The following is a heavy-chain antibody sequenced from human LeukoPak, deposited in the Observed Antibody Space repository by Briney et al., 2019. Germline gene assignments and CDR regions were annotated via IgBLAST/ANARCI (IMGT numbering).Heavy chain of an antibody. CDR1: GYTFTGYY. CDR3: ARTAALDYYYYMDV. J-gene: IGHJ6*03. Sequence: ASVKVSCKASGYTFTGYYMHRVRQAPGQGLEWMGWINPNSGGTNYAQKFQGRVSMTRDTSISTAYMELSRLRSDDTAVSYCARTAALDYYYYMDVWGKGTTVTVSS. V-gene: IGHV1-2*02. CDR2: INPNSGGT.